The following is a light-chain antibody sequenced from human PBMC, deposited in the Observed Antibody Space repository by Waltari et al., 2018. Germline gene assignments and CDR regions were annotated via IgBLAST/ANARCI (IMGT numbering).Light chain of an antibody. V-gene: IGKV1-39*01. CDR2: AIS. Sequence: DIQMTQSPSTLSASVGDRVTITCRASQFISTYLHWYHQRPGQAPSLLISAISHLQPGVQARFSASGSGTEFTLTISSLQSEDFGTYFCQQSYTTPRTFGLGTKVETK. J-gene: IGKJ2*01. CDR1: QFISTY. CDR3: QQSYTTPRT.